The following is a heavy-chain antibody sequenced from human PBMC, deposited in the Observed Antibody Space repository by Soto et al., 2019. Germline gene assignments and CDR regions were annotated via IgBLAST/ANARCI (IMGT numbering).Heavy chain of an antibody. D-gene: IGHD1-7*01. CDR2: INGSGGRT. CDR3: AKDKASGTTVRYFFDY. V-gene: IGHV3-23*01. J-gene: IGHJ4*02. Sequence: GSLRRSCAASGFTFSDYAMNWVRQAPGKGLEWVSGINGSGGRTYYADSVKGRFTVSRDNSKNTLYLQVNSLRAEDTAVYYCAKDKASGTTVRYFFDYWGQGTLVTVSS. CDR1: GFTFSDYA.